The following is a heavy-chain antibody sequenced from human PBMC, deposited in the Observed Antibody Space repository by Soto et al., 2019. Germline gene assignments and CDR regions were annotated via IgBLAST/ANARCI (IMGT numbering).Heavy chain of an antibody. D-gene: IGHD2-2*01. CDR3: ALRRVAYADF. CDR1: EFTVTNNE. V-gene: IGHV3-53*01. CDR2: LYSGGNT. Sequence: LRLSCAASEFTVTNNEMSWVRQAPGKGLEWGSILYSGGNTYYADSVEGRFTISRDGSKNTLYLHMNSLRAEDTAVYYCALRRVAYADFWGQGTRVTVSS. J-gene: IGHJ4*02.